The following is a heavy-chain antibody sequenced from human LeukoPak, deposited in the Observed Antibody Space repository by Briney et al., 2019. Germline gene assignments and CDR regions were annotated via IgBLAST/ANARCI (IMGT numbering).Heavy chain of an antibody. CDR3: ARDARDGSKILPWFDP. D-gene: IGHD5-24*01. Sequence: SETLSLTCTVSGGSISSSSYYWGWIRQPPGKGLEWIGSIYYSGSTYYNPSLESRVTISVDTSKNQFSLKLSSVTAADTAVYYCARDARDGSKILPWFDPWGQGTLVTVSS. CDR2: IYYSGST. J-gene: IGHJ5*02. CDR1: GGSISSSSYY. V-gene: IGHV4-39*07.